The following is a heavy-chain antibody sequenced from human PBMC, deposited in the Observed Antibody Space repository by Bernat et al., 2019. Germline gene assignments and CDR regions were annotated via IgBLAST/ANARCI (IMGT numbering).Heavy chain of an antibody. CDR2: ISSDGRDK. J-gene: IGHJ4*02. CDR3: ARGGFPYFDY. Sequence: QVQLVESGGGVVQPGRSLRLSCAASGFNLKSDGMHWVRQPPGKGLEWVAVISSDGRDKYYAVSVRGRFTVSRDDSKNTLYLQMNDLRVEDTAIYYCARGGFPYFDYWGQGTLLTVSS. CDR1: GFNLKSDG. V-gene: IGHV3-30*03.